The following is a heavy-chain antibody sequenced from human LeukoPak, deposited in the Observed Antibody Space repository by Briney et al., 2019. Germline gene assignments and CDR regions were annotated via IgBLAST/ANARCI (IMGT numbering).Heavy chain of an antibody. CDR1: GGSFSGSY. CDR2: INHSGGT. J-gene: IGHJ4*02. V-gene: IGHV4-34*01. Sequence: SETLSLTCAVYGGSFSGSYWTWIRQPPGKGLEWIGEINHSGGTNYNPSLKSRVTISVDTSKNQFSLKLSSVTATDTAVYYRAREVAVAKRGDYFDYWGQGTPVTVSS. CDR3: AREVAVAKRGDYFDY. D-gene: IGHD6-19*01.